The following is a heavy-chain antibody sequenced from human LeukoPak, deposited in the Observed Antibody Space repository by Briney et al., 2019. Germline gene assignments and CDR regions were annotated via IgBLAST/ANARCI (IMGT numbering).Heavy chain of an antibody. J-gene: IGHJ4*02. V-gene: IGHV4-59*01. CDR2: ISNTGST. D-gene: IGHD1-26*01. CDR1: GGSITYFY. CDR3: TRGFRSSFSDQ. Sequence: SETLSLTCTVSGGSITYFYWNWIRQSPEKGLEWIGCISNTGSTNYNPSLKSRVAISVDTSKNQFSLNLSSVTAADTALYYCTRGFRSSFSDQWGQGTLVTVSS.